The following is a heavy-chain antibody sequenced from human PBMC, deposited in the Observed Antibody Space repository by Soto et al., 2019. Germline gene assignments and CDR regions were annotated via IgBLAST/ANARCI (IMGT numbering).Heavy chain of an antibody. CDR2: INSDSTTT. J-gene: IGHJ4*02. V-gene: IGHV3-48*02. Sequence: DVHLVESWGGVVQPGGSLRLSCAVSGFPFSTYAMHWVRQAPGKGLEWISYINSDSTTTFHADSVKGRFTVSRDNAKNSLYLQMSSLRHEDTAVYYCARDLSHWGQGTLVTVSS. CDR1: GFPFSTYA. CDR3: ARDLSH.